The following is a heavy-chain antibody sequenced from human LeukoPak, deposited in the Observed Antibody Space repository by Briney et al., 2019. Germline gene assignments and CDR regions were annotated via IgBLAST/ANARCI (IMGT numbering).Heavy chain of an antibody. J-gene: IGHJ5*02. CDR2: IYYSGST. D-gene: IGHD4-17*01. Sequence: PSETLSLTCTVSGGSLSSYYWSWIRQPPGKGLEWIGYIYYSGSTNYNPSLKSRVTISVDTSKNQFSLKLSSVTAADTAVYYCARKLDYGWFDPWGQGTLVTVSS. V-gene: IGHV4-59*01. CDR3: ARKLDYGWFDP. CDR1: GGSLSSYY.